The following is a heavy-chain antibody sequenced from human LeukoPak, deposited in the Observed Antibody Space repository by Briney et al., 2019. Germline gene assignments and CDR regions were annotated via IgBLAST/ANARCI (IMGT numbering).Heavy chain of an antibody. V-gene: IGHV3-49*04. CDR3: TGAGVVVVISFDY. CDR2: IRSKAYGGTT. CDR1: GFTFGDYA. J-gene: IGHJ4*02. D-gene: IGHD3-22*01. Sequence: GRSLRLSCTASGFTFGDYAMSWVRQAPGKGLEWVGFIRSKAYGGTTEYAASVKGRFTISRDDSKSIAYLQMNSLKTEDTAAYYCTGAGVVVVISFDYWGQGTLVTVSS.